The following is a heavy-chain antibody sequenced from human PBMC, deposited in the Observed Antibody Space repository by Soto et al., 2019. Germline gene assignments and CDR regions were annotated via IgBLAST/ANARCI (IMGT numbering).Heavy chain of an antibody. Sequence: ASVKVSCKASGYTFTSYGISWVRRAPGQGLEWMGWISAYNGNTNYAQKLQGRVTMTTDTSTSTAYMELRSLRSDDTAVYYCARPKYDYDAFDIWGQGTMVTISS. CDR1: GYTFTSYG. V-gene: IGHV1-18*01. CDR3: ARPKYDYDAFDI. D-gene: IGHD4-17*01. J-gene: IGHJ3*02. CDR2: ISAYNGNT.